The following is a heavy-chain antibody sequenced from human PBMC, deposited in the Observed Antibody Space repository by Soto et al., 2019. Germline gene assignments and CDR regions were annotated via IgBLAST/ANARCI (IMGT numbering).Heavy chain of an antibody. CDR3: VRDLGNDSDY. CDR2: IWNDGTNE. J-gene: IGHJ4*02. D-gene: IGHD1-1*01. V-gene: IGHV3-33*01. CDR1: GFTFSSYG. Sequence: QVQLVESGGGVVQPGRSLGLSCAASGFTFSSYGMHWVRQAPGKGLEWLAIIWNDGTNEDYADSVKGRFTISRDNSKNTLYLQMNSLRTEDTAVYYCVRDLGNDSDYWGQGTLVTVSS.